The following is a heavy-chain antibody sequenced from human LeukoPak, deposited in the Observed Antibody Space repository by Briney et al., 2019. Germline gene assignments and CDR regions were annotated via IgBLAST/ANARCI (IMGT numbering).Heavy chain of an antibody. J-gene: IGHJ6*03. CDR3: ASGVVVPAVLRAV. D-gene: IGHD2-2*01. CDR1: GDSIRSYY. CDR2: IYYSGST. V-gene: IGHV4-59*01. Sequence: SETLSLTCTVSGDSIRSYYWSWIRQPPGKGLEWIGYIYYSGSTNYNPSLKSRVTVSVDTSKNQFSLKLSSVTAADTAVYYCASGVVVPAVLRAVGGKGPRVTVSS.